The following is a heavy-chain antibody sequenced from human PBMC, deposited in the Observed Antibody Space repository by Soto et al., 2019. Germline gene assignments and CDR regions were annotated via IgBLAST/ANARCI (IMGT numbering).Heavy chain of an antibody. Sequence: QVQLVQSGAEVKKPGSSVKVSCKASGGTFSSYTISWVRQAPGQGLEWMGRIIPILGIANYAQKFQGRVTITADKSTITAYMELSSRRSEDTAVYYCARDYSSIWYELGWFDPWGQGTLVTVSS. J-gene: IGHJ5*02. CDR3: ARDYSSIWYELGWFDP. V-gene: IGHV1-69*08. D-gene: IGHD6-13*01. CDR2: IIPILGIA. CDR1: GGTFSSYT.